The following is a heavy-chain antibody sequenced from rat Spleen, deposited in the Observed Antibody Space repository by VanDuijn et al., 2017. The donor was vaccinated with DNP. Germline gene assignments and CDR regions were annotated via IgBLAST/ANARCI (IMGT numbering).Heavy chain of an antibody. Sequence: EVQLVESGGGLVQPGRSLKLSCAASGFTFSNYDMAWVLQAPTKSLEWVASISFDGDSTYYRDSVKGRFTISRDNAKNTLYLQMESLRSEDTATYYCSKDITRFNYGPNLFDNWGQGVMVTVSS. CDR2: ISFDGDST. D-gene: IGHD1-3*01. V-gene: IGHV5-20*01. J-gene: IGHJ2*01. CDR3: SKDITRFNYGPNLFDN. CDR1: GFTFSNYD.